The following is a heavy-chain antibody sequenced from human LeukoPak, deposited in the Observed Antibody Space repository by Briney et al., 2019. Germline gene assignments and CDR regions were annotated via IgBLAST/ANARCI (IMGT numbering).Heavy chain of an antibody. CDR3: ARGGSCTNGVCYGLPYYYYYGMDV. V-gene: IGHV4-59*01. D-gene: IGHD2-8*01. J-gene: IGHJ6*02. CDR1: GGSISSYY. Sequence: PSETLSLTCTVSGGSISSYYWRWVRQPPGEGLEWIGYIYYSGSTNYNPSLKSRVTISVDTSKNQFSLKLSSVTAADTAVYYCARGGSCTNGVCYGLPYYYYYGMDVWGQGTTVTVSS. CDR2: IYYSGST.